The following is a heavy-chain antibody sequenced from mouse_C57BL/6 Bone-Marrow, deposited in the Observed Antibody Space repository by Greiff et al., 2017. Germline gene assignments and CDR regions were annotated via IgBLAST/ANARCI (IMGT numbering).Heavy chain of an antibody. Sequence: EVQLQQSGPELVKPGASVKISCKASGYTFTDYYMNWVKQSHGKSLAWIGDINPNNGGTSYNQKFKGKATLTVDKSSSTAYMELRSLTSEDSAVYYCVYDYDGLFAYWGQGTLVTVSA. J-gene: IGHJ3*01. V-gene: IGHV1-26*01. CDR3: VYDYDGLFAY. D-gene: IGHD2-4*01. CDR2: INPNNGGT. CDR1: GYTFTDYY.